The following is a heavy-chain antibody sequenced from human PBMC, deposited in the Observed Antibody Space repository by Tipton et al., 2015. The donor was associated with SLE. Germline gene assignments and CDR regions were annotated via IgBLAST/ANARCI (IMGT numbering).Heavy chain of an antibody. CDR3: ARSNVSRAFDI. V-gene: IGHV1-2*02. CDR2: INPNNGAT. Sequence: QVQLVQSGAEVKKPGASVKVSCRASGYTVTGYYIHWVRQAPRQGLEWMGWINPNNGATNYAQKFQDRVTMTSDTSISTAYMDLSRLRSDDTAVYYCARSNVSRAFDIWGQGTMVTVSS. D-gene: IGHD2-8*01. CDR1: GYTVTGYY. J-gene: IGHJ3*02.